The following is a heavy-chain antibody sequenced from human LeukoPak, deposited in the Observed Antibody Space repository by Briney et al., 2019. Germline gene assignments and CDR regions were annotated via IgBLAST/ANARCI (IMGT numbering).Heavy chain of an antibody. CDR3: ARDRGIAVAGPPFVPYYFDY. J-gene: IGHJ4*02. D-gene: IGHD6-19*01. CDR1: GDSVSSNSAA. V-gene: IGHV6-1*01. Sequence: SQTLSLTCAISGDSVSSNSAAWNWIRQSPSRGLEWLGRTYYRSKWYNDYAVSVKSRITINPDTSKNQFSLQLNSVTPEDTAVYYCARDRGIAVAGPPFVPYYFDYWGQGTLVTVSS. CDR2: TYYRSKWYN.